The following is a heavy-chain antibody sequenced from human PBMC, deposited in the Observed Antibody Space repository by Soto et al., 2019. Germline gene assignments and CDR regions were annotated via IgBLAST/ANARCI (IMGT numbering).Heavy chain of an antibody. CDR3: TRGPRPTSTGTGAF. J-gene: IGHJ4*02. CDR2: INDDGIST. CDR1: GFTFRNYG. Sequence: LRLSCTPSGFTFRNYGLLWVRQAPGKGPEWVSRINDDGISTNYADSVKGRFTISRDNAKNTLYLQMNALRVEDTGVYYCTRGPRPTSTGTGAFWGQGTLVTVSS. V-gene: IGHV3-74*01. D-gene: IGHD1-1*01.